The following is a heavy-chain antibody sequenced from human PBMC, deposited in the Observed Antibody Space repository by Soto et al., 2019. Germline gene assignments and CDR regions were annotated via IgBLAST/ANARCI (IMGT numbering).Heavy chain of an antibody. V-gene: IGHV4-59*01. J-gene: IGHJ5*02. D-gene: IGHD6-19*01. CDR1: GGSISSYY. Sequence: QVQLQESGPGLVKPSETLSLTCTVSGGSISSYYWSWIRQPPGKGLEWIGYIYYSGSTTYNPSLTSRVTISVATSKNQFPLKLSSVTAADTAVYYCARERYSSGGHDWWFDPWGQGTLVTVSS. CDR3: ARERYSSGGHDWWFDP. CDR2: IYYSGST.